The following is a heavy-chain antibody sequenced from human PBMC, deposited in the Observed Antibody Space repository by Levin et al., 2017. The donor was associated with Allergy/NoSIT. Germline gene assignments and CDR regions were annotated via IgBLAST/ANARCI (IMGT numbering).Heavy chain of an antibody. V-gene: IGHV3-74*01. CDR3: GRGRYYGMDI. J-gene: IGHJ6*02. Sequence: GESLKISCAASGFTFSSYWMHWVRQAPGKGLVWVSRINSDGSSTTYVDSVKGRFTISRDNARNTLYLQMNSLRAEDTAVYYCGRGRYYGMDIWGQGTTVTVSS. CDR2: INSDGSST. CDR1: GFTFSSYW.